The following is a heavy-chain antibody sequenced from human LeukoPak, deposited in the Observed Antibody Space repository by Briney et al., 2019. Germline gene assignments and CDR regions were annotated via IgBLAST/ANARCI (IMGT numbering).Heavy chain of an antibody. CDR1: GFTFSSYA. V-gene: IGHV3-30*02. J-gene: IGHJ3*02. CDR3: ASNWRGIFGGSLDAFDI. Sequence: GGSLRLSCAASGFTFSSYAMHWVRQAPGKGLEWVAFIRYDGSNKYYADSVKGRFTISRDNSKNTLYLQMNSLRAEDTAVYYCASNWRGIFGGSLDAFDIWGQGTMVTVSS. D-gene: IGHD1-20*01. CDR2: IRYDGSNK.